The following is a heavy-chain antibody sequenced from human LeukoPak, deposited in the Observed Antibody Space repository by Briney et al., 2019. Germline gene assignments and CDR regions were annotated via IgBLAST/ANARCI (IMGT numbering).Heavy chain of an antibody. CDR2: ISSSGSTI. J-gene: IGHJ4*02. V-gene: IGHV3-11*01. CDR3: AKGFAVYSTSYYDY. Sequence: PGGSLRLSCAASGFTFSDYYMSWIRQAPGKGLEWVSYISSSGSTIYYADSVKGRFTISRDNAKNSLYLQVNSLRAEDTAVYYCAKGFAVYSTSYYDYWGQGALVIVSS. CDR1: GFTFSDYY. D-gene: IGHD6-13*01.